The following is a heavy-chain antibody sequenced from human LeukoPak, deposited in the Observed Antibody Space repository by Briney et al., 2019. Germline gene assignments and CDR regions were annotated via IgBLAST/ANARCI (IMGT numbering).Heavy chain of an antibody. CDR1: GFSLSTSGVG. J-gene: IGHJ6*03. CDR3: AHTKVSARRWGYYYYYYMDV. Sequence: SGPTLVNPTQTLTLTCTFSGFSLSTSGVGVGWIRQPPGKALEWLALIYWDDDKRYSPSLKSRLTITKDTSKNQVVLTMTNMDPVDTATYYCAHTKVSARRWGYYYYYYMDVWGKGTTVTVSS. D-gene: IGHD6-6*01. V-gene: IGHV2-5*02. CDR2: IYWDDDK.